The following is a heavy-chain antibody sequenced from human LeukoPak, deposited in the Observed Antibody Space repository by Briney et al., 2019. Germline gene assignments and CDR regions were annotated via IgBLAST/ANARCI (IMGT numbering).Heavy chain of an antibody. J-gene: IGHJ4*02. D-gene: IGHD3-22*01. CDR3: ALGGVYDSSGYYPIDY. V-gene: IGHV3-7*03. CDR2: IKEDETEE. Sequence: GGSLRLSCAASGLTFSSYWMSWVRQPPGKGLEWVASIKEDETEEYYLDSVKGRFTISRDNAKNTLYLQMNSLRAEDTAVYYCALGGVYDSSGYYPIDYWGQGALVTVSS. CDR1: GLTFSSYW.